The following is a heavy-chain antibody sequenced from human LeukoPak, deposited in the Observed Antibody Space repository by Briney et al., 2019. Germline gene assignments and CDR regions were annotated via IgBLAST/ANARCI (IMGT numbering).Heavy chain of an antibody. CDR2: IKQDGSEK. J-gene: IGHJ4*02. Sequence: GGSLRLSCAASGFTFSSYWMSWVRQAPGKGLEWVANIKQDGSEKYYVDSVKGRFTISRDNAKNSLYLQMNSLRAEDTAVYYCARDGRSGRQGCFDYWGQGTLVTVSP. CDR1: GFTFSSYW. CDR3: ARDGRSGRQGCFDY. D-gene: IGHD3-3*01. V-gene: IGHV3-7*01.